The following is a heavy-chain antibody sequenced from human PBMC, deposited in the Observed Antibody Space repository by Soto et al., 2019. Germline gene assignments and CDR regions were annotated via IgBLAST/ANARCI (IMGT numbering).Heavy chain of an antibody. D-gene: IGHD6-19*01. J-gene: IGHJ5*02. CDR3: VRGPTSGWNA. CDR1: GGSISNNNG. V-gene: IGHV4-4*02. CDR2: IHHSGST. Sequence: PSETLSLTCAVAGGSISNNNGWSWVRQSPGKGLEWIGEIHHSGSTNYNPSLKSRVTISVDKSKNQFSLNLGSVTTADTAVYYCVRGPTSGWNAWGQGTLVTGSS.